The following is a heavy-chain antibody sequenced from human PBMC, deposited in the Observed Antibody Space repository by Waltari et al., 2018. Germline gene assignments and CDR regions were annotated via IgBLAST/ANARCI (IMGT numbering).Heavy chain of an antibody. CDR3: ASVVWRGYSYVNRPFDY. CDR1: GSAFSGYY. CDR2: TNHSGST. D-gene: IGHD5-18*01. J-gene: IGHJ4*02. Sequence: QVQLQQWGAGRLKPSETLSLTCAVCGSAFSGYYWSWLRHHPRKGLERIGETNHSGSTTYNPSLKRRVTLSVDTSKTQFSPKLSSVTAADTAVYYCASVVWRGYSYVNRPFDYWGQGTLVTVSS. V-gene: IGHV4-34*01.